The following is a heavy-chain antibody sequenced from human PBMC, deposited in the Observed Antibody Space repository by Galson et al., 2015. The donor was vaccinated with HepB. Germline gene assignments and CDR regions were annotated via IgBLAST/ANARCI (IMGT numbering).Heavy chain of an antibody. CDR2: IIPIFGTA. CDR3: AREISSTSWHGWFDP. CDR1: GGTFSSYA. Sequence: SVKVSCKASGGTFSSYAISWVRQAPGQGLEWMGGIIPIFGTANYAQKFQGRVTITADESTSTAYMELSSLRSEDTAVYYCAREISSTSWHGWFDPWGQGTLVTVSS. J-gene: IGHJ5*02. V-gene: IGHV1-69*13. D-gene: IGHD2-2*01.